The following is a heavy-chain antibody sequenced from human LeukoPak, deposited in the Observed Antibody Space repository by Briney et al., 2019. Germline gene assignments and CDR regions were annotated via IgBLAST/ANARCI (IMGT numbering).Heavy chain of an antibody. CDR3: ARATWGLLWFGESSGDSKFDY. D-gene: IGHD3-10*01. V-gene: IGHV3-48*04. CDR1: GFTFSSYS. Sequence: GGLLRLSCAASGFTFSSYSMNWVRQAPGKGLEWVSYISSATSTIYYADSVKGRFTISRDNAKNSLYLQMNRLRAEDTAVYYCARATWGLLWFGESSGDSKFDYWGQGSLV. J-gene: IGHJ4*02. CDR2: ISSATSTI.